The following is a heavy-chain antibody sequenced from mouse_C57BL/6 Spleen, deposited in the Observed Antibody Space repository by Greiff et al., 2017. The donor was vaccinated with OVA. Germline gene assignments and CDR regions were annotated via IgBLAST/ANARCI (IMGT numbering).Heavy chain of an antibody. CDR1: GYSITSCYY. CDR3: ARDDYDGGFAY. V-gene: IGHV3-6*01. D-gene: IGHD2-4*01. J-gene: IGHJ3*01. Sequence: EVKLMESGPGLVKPSQSLSLTCSVTGYSITSCYYWNWIRQFPGNKLAWMGYISYDGSNNYNPSLKNRISITRDTSKNQFFLKLNSVTTEDTATYYCARDDYDGGFAYWGQGTLVTVSA. CDR2: ISYDGSN.